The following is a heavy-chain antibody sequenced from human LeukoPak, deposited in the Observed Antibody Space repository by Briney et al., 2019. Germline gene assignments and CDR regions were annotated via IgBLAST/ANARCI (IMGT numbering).Heavy chain of an antibody. CDR1: GYTFTGYY. CDR2: INPNSGGT. D-gene: IGHD1-26*01. V-gene: IGHV1-2*02. Sequence: ASVKVSCKASGYTFTGYYMHWVRQAPGQGLEWMGWINPNSGGTNYAQKFQGRVTMTRDTSISTAYMELSRLRSDDTAVYYCARVRSGSLGSFDYWGQGTLVTVSS. CDR3: ARVRSGSLGSFDY. J-gene: IGHJ4*02.